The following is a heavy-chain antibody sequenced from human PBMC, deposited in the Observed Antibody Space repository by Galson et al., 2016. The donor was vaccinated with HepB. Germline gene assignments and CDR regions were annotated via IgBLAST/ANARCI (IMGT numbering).Heavy chain of an antibody. CDR2: IWWNGSSK. V-gene: IGHV3-33*06. D-gene: IGHD3-10*01. J-gene: IGHJ4*02. CDR1: GFTFDGYG. CDR3: VKGRGDYGWPSDIDY. Sequence: SLRLSCAASGFTFDGYGMHWVRQVSGRGLEWVAVIWWNGSSKHYADSVKGRFTISRDTSKNTLYLQMDSLRIEDTALYYCVKGRGDYGWPSDIDYWGQGTLVAVSS.